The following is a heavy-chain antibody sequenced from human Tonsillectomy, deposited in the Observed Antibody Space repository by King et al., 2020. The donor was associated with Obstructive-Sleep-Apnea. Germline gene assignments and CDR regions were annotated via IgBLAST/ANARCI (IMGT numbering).Heavy chain of an antibody. CDR1: GFTISSNY. J-gene: IGHJ4*02. D-gene: IGHD1-26*01. CDR3: ARVVGAIIY. Sequence: QLVQSGGVLVQPGGSLRLSCAASGFTISSNYRSWVRQAPGKGLEWVSFIYTGGGTYYAYTVKGRFTISRDNSKNTLHLQMNSLRAEDTAVYYCARVVGAIIYWGQGTLVTVSS. CDR2: IYTGGGT. V-gene: IGHV3-66*01.